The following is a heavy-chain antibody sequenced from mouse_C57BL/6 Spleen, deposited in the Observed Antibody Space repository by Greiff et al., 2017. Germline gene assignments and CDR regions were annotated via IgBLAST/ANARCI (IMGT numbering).Heavy chain of an antibody. CDR2: ISSGGDYI. CDR1: GFTFSSYA. D-gene: IGHD2-2*01. J-gene: IGHJ3*01. V-gene: IGHV5-9-1*02. CDR3: TREGGYGWFAY. Sequence: EVQRVESGEGLVKPGGSLKLSCAASGFTFSSYAMSWVRQTPEKRLEWVAYISSGGDYIYYADTVKGRFTISRDNARNTLYLQMSSLKSEDTAMYYCTREGGYGWFAYWGQGTLVTVSA.